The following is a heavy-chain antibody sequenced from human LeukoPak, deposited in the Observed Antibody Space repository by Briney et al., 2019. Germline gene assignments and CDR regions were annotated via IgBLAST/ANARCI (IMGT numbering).Heavy chain of an antibody. CDR1: GDRVSSNTVA. J-gene: IGHJ4*02. D-gene: IGHD1-26*01. CDR3: VRDTEIVAATIFDY. V-gene: IGHV6-1*01. CDR2: TYYRSKWYN. Sequence: SQTLSLTCAISGDRVSSNTVAWNWIRQSPSRGLEWLGRTYYRSKWYNDYAVSVKSRITINSDTSKNQFSLQLNSVTPDDTAVYYCVRDTEIVAATIFDYWGQGTLVTVSS.